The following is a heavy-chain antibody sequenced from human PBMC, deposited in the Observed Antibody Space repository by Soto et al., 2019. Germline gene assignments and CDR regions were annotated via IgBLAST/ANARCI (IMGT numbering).Heavy chain of an antibody. CDR1: GGSISSSSYY. CDR2: IYYSGST. D-gene: IGHD1-26*01. J-gene: IGHJ4*02. Sequence: SETLSLTCTVSGGSISSSSYYWGWIRQPPGKGLEWIGSIYYSGSTYYNPSLKSRVTISVDTSKNQFSLKLSSVTAADTAVYYCHANWELSAVDYWGQGTLVTVSS. V-gene: IGHV4-39*01. CDR3: HANWELSAVDY.